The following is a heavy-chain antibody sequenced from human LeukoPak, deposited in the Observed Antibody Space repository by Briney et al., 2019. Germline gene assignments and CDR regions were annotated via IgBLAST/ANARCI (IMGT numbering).Heavy chain of an antibody. Sequence: EASVKVSCKASGYTFTSYAISWVRQAPGQGLEWMGGIIPIFGTANYAQKFQGRVTITADESTSTAYMELSSLRSEDTAVYYCASAAERDYVADYWDQGTLVTVSS. CDR1: GYTFTSYA. CDR2: IIPIFGTA. J-gene: IGHJ4*02. V-gene: IGHV1-69*13. D-gene: IGHD4-17*01. CDR3: ASAAERDYVADY.